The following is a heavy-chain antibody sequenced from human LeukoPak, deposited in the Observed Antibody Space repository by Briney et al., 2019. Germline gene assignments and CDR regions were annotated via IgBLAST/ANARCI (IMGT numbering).Heavy chain of an antibody. CDR1: GFTFSSYA. D-gene: IGHD3-22*01. V-gene: IGHV3-21*01. CDR2: ISSSSYI. Sequence: KPGGSLRLSCAASGFTFSSYAMSWVPQAPGKGLEWVSSISSSSYIQYADSVKGRFTISRDNAANSLYLQMNSLTAEDTAVYYCASSRYYFDSSGYYPDYWGQGTLVTVSS. J-gene: IGHJ4*02. CDR3: ASSRYYFDSSGYYPDY.